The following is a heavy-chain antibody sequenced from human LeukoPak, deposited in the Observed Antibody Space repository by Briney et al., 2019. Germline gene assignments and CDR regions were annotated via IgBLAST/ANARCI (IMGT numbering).Heavy chain of an antibody. Sequence: GGSLRLSCAASGFTFSDHAMSWVRQAPGKGLEWVSGISVGGSTYYADSVKGRFTISKANSENTVYLQMNSLRAEDTAVYYCTTDRMWLYIDFWGQGTLVTVSS. D-gene: IGHD3-22*01. CDR2: ISVGGST. CDR3: TTDRMWLYIDF. CDR1: GFTFSDHA. V-gene: IGHV3-23*01. J-gene: IGHJ4*02.